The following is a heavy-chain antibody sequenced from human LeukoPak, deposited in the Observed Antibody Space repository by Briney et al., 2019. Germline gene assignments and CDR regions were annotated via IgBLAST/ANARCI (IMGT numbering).Heavy chain of an antibody. CDR1: GFTFSTYA. CDR2: MYSGGDT. Sequence: GGSLRLSCAASGFTFSTYAMSWVRQAPGKGLEWVSVMYSGGDTYYANSVKGRFTFSRDISKNTLYLQMNGLRTEDTAMYYCARDAPQVPAAGVLASWGQGTLVTVSS. V-gene: IGHV3-53*01. J-gene: IGHJ5*02. D-gene: IGHD6-13*01. CDR3: ARDAPQVPAAGVLAS.